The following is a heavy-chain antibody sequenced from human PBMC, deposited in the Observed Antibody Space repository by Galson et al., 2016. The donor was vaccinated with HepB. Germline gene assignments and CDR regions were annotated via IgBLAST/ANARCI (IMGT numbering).Heavy chain of an antibody. V-gene: IGHV3-9*01. Sequence: SLRLSCAGSGFTFGDYDMHWVRQAPGKGLEWVSGISWNSGRIGYADSVKGRFTISRDNAKNSLYLEMNSLRAEDTALYYCAEEPGYYDSNWGQGTLVSVSS. CDR1: GFTFGDYD. D-gene: IGHD3-3*01. CDR2: ISWNSGRI. J-gene: IGHJ4*02. CDR3: AEEPGYYDSN.